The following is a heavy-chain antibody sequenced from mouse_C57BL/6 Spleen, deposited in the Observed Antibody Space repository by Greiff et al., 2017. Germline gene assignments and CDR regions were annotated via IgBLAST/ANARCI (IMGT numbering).Heavy chain of an antibody. CDR3: ARYGGYYGSSNWYFDV. CDR2: INPNNGGT. J-gene: IGHJ1*03. D-gene: IGHD1-1*01. CDR1: GYTFTDYY. V-gene: IGHV1-26*01. Sequence: VQLQQSGPELVKPGASVKISCKASGYTFTDYYMNWVKQSHGKSLEWIGDINPNNGGTSYNQKFKGKATLTVDKSSSTAYMELRSLTSEDSAVYYCARYGGYYGSSNWYFDVWGTGTTVTVSS.